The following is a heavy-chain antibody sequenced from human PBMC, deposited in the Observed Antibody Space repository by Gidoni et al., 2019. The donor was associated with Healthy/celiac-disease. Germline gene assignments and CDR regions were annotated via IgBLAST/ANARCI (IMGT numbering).Heavy chain of an antibody. J-gene: IGHJ3*02. V-gene: IGHV3-7*01. D-gene: IGHD3-22*01. CDR3: ARDLSGYYYDAFDI. CDR2: IKQEGSEI. Sequence: EVQLGESGGGLVQPGGSLRLSCAASGFTFSSYWMSWARQAPGKGWVWVANIKQEGSEIYYVDSEKSRITISRGNAKNSLYLQMNSMRAEDTAVCYCARDLSGYYYDAFDIWGQGTMVTVSS. CDR1: GFTFSSYW.